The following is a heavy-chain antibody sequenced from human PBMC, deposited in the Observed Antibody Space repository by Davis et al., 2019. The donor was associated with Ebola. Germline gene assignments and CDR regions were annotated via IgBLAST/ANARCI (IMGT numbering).Heavy chain of an antibody. CDR1: GYRFTSYY. CDR3: AREGGRYYDSSGHVFDI. D-gene: IGHD3-22*01. V-gene: IGHV1-46*01. J-gene: IGHJ3*02. Sequence: ASVKVSCKASGYRFTSYYMHWVRQAPGQGLEWMGIINPITGGTSYAQNFQAGVNMTRDTSTSTVYMELSSLRSEDTAVYYCAREGGRYYDSSGHVFDIWGQGTMVKVSS. CDR2: INPITGGT.